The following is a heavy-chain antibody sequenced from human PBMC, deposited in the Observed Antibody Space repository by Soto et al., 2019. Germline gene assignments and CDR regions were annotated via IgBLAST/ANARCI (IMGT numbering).Heavy chain of an antibody. CDR2: ISGSGGST. J-gene: IGHJ6*02. V-gene: IGHV3-23*01. D-gene: IGHD1-1*01. Sequence: GGSLRLSCAASGFTFSTYAMNWVRQAPGNGLEWVSAISGSGGSTHYADSVKGRFTISRDNSKNTLYLQMNSLRDEDTAVYHCVKGYWKGDVWGQGTTVTVSS. CDR1: GFTFSTYA. CDR3: VKGYWKGDV.